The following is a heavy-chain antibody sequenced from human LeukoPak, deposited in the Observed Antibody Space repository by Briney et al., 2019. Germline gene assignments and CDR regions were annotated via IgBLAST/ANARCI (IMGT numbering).Heavy chain of an antibody. D-gene: IGHD3-3*01. V-gene: IGHV1-2*02. CDR3: ERVLRGVWSAQNGILDY. Sequence: ASVKVSCKASGYTFTGYYMHWVRQAPGQGLEWMGWINPNSGGTNYAQKFQGRVTMTRDTSISTAYMELSRLRSDDTAVYYCERVLRGVWSAQNGILDYWGQGTLVTVSS. CDR1: GYTFTGYY. CDR2: INPNSGGT. J-gene: IGHJ4*02.